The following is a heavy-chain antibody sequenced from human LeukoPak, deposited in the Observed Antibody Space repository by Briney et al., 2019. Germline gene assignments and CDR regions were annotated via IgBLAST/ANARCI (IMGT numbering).Heavy chain of an antibody. V-gene: IGHV1-2*06. CDR1: GYTFTVYY. CDR2: INPNSGGT. CDR3: ATCFFGSGYYRY. D-gene: IGHD3-22*01. J-gene: IGHJ4*02. Sequence: ASVKVSCKASGYTFTVYYMPWVRQAPGQGLEWMGRINPNSGGTNYAQKFQGRVTMTRDTSISTAYMELSRLRSEDTAVYYCATCFFGSGYYRYWGQGTLVTVSS.